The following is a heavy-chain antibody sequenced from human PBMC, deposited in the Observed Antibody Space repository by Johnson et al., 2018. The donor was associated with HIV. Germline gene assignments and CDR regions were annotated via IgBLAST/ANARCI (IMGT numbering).Heavy chain of an antibody. Sequence: VQLVESGGGVVQPGGSLRLSCAASGFTFDDYAMHWVRQAPGKGLEWVSGISWNSGSIGYADSVKGRFTISRDNAKNSLYLQMHSLRAEDTAVYYCARDSVGSPSAFDIWGQGTMVTVSS. CDR3: ARDSVGSPSAFDI. J-gene: IGHJ3*02. D-gene: IGHD6-13*01. V-gene: IGHV3-9*01. CDR2: ISWNSGSI. CDR1: GFTFDDYA.